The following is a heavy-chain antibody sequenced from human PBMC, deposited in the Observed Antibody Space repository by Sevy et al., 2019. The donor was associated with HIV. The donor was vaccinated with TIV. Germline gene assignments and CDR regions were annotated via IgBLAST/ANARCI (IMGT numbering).Heavy chain of an antibody. CDR1: GFSFTNYA. Sequence: GGSLRLSCAASGFSFTNYAISWVRQAPGKGLEWVSVITSDGYSTYYADSLKGRFTISRDNSKNTVFLQMNSLRAEDTAVYYCAKEKHYDSSYAMDVWGQGTTGTVSS. V-gene: IGHV3-23*01. D-gene: IGHD3-22*01. CDR2: ITSDGYST. J-gene: IGHJ6*02. CDR3: AKEKHYDSSYAMDV.